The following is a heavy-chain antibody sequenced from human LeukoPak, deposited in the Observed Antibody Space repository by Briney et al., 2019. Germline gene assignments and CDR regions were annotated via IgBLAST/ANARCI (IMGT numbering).Heavy chain of an antibody. V-gene: IGHV1-18*03. CDR3: AKEESRSFYDSSGYSFYYYGMDV. Sequence: ASVKVSCKASGYTFTSYGISWVRQAPGQGLEWMGWISAYNGNTNYAQKLQGRVTMTTDTSTSTAYMELRSLRSDDMAVYYCAKEESRSFYDSSGYSFYYYGMDVWGQGTTVTVSS. CDR1: GYTFTSYG. CDR2: ISAYNGNT. D-gene: IGHD3-22*01. J-gene: IGHJ6*02.